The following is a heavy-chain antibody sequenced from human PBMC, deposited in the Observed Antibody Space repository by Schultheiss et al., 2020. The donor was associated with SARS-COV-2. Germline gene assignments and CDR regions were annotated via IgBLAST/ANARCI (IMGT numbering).Heavy chain of an antibody. CDR3: ARDTPLITIFGVAPGVDAFDI. D-gene: IGHD3-3*01. V-gene: IGHV3-33*01. Sequence: GGSLRLSCAASGFTFSSYGMHWVRQAPGKGLEWVAVIWYDGSNKYYADSVKGRFTISRDNSKNTLYLQMNSLRAEDTAVYYCARDTPLITIFGVAPGVDAFDIWVQGTMVTVSS. CDR2: IWYDGSNK. J-gene: IGHJ3*02. CDR1: GFTFSSYG.